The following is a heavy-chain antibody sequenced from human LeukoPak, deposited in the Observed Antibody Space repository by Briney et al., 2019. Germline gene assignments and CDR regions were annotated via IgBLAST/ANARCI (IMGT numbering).Heavy chain of an antibody. CDR2: INTNTGNP. J-gene: IGHJ6*03. D-gene: IGHD2-15*01. CDR3: ARKSVAATPRDIVYQYYSMDV. Sequence: ASVKVSCKASGYTFTSYTMNWVRQAPGQGLEWMGWINTNTGNPTYAQGFTGRFVFSLDTSVSTAYLQISSLKAEDTAVYYCARKSVAATPRDIVYQYYSMDVWGKGTTVTVSS. V-gene: IGHV7-4-1*02. CDR1: GYTFTSYT.